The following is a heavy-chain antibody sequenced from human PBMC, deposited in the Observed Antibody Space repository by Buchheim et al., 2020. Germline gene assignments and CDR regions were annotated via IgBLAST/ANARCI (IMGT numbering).Heavy chain of an antibody. CDR3: AKEWASYGYVIDY. CDR1: GFTFSSYG. Sequence: QVQLVESGGGVVQPGRSLRLSCAASGFTFSSYGMHWVRQAPGKGLEWVAVISYDGSNKYYAESVKGRFTISRDNSKNTLYLQMNSLRAEDTAVYYCAKEWASYGYVIDYWGQGTL. D-gene: IGHD5-18*01. CDR2: ISYDGSNK. J-gene: IGHJ4*02. V-gene: IGHV3-30*18.